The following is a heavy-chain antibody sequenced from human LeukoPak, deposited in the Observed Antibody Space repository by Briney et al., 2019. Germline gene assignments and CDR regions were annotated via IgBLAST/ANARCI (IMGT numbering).Heavy chain of an antibody. D-gene: IGHD3-3*01. CDR1: GYTLTKLS. J-gene: IGHJ5*02. Sequence: ASVKVSCKVSGYTLTKLSMHLVRQAPGKGLEWMGGFDPEDGETIYAQKFQGRVTMTEDTSTDTAYMELSSLRSEDTAVYYCATVRRDFWSGYAWFDPWGQGTLVAVSS. CDR3: ATVRRDFWSGYAWFDP. V-gene: IGHV1-24*01. CDR2: FDPEDGET.